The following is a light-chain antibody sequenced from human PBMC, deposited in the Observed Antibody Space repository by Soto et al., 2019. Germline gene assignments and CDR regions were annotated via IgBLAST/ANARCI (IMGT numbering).Light chain of an antibody. CDR2: GRV. J-gene: IGLJ1*01. Sequence: HSLLTHPPSLSGAPGQRVTITCSGSISNIWSDHDVHWDERVPGKAPELVSFGRVNLPAWVPDRFSGSDSDTSVSLAITGLQAEDEADYYCQSYDSSLNGYVFGSGTKVTV. CDR1: ISNIWSDHD. CDR3: QSYDSSLNGYV. V-gene: IGLV1-40*01.